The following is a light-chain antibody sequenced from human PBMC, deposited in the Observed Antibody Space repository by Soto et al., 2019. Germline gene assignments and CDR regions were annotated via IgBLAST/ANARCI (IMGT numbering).Light chain of an antibody. CDR3: QQYNNWT. CDR2: GAS. J-gene: IGKJ1*01. CDR1: QRVRSN. Sequence: EIVITQSPATLSVSPGERATPPCRASQRVRSNLAWYQQKPGQAPRLLIYGASTRATGFPARFSGSGYGTEFTLTISSLQSEDFAVYYCQQYNNWTFGQGTKVDI. V-gene: IGKV3-15*01.